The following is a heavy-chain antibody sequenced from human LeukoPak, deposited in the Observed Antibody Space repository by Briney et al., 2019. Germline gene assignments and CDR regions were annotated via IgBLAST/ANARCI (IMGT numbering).Heavy chain of an antibody. CDR3: ARHSRTYYDILTGPYGGNFDY. CDR1: GGSISSSSYY. J-gene: IGHJ4*02. CDR2: IYYSGST. D-gene: IGHD3-9*01. Sequence: SETLSLTCTVSGGSISSSSYYWGWIRQPPGKGLEWIGSIYYSGSTYYNPSLKSRVTISVDTSKNQFSLKLSSVTAADTAVYYCARHSRTYYDILTGPYGGNFDYWGQRILVTVSS. V-gene: IGHV4-39*07.